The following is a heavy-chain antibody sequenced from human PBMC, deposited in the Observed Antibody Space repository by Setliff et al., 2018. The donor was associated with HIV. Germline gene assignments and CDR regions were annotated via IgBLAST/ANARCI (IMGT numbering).Heavy chain of an antibody. CDR3: ASHLPPYSGNFDY. CDR2: FYYSWNT. Sequence: SETLSLTCTVSGASIGRRSDCWGWIRQPPGKGLEWIGSFYYSWNTYYNPSLKSRVTISVDTSKNQISLKLSSVTAADTAVYYCASHLPPYSGNFDYWGHGTLVTAPQ. D-gene: IGHD1-26*01. J-gene: IGHJ4*01. V-gene: IGHV4-39*01. CDR1: GASIGRRSDC.